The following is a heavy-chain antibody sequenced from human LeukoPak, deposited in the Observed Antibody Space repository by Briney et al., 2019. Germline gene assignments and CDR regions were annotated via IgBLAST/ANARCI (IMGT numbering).Heavy chain of an antibody. CDR1: GGSISSYY. CDR3: ARPSQDYGDYVGAFDI. CDR2: IYYSGST. V-gene: IGHV4-59*08. D-gene: IGHD4-17*01. Sequence: SETLSLTCTVSGGSISSYYWSWIRQPPGKGLEWIGYIYYSGSTNYNPSLKSRVTISVDMSKNQFSLKLSSVTAADTAVYYCARPSQDYGDYVGAFDIWGQGTMVTVSS. J-gene: IGHJ3*02.